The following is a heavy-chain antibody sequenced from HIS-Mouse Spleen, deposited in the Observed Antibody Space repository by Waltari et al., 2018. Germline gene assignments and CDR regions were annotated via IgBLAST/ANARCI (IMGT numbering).Heavy chain of an antibody. CDR1: GFTVSSNY. Sequence: EVQLVESGGGLVQPGGSLRLSWSASGFTVSSNYMSWVRQAPGKGLEWVSVIYSGGSTYYADSVKGRFTISRDNSKNTLYLQLNSLRAEDTAVYYCARSNWYFDYWGQGTLVTVSS. D-gene: IGHD7-27*01. CDR2: IYSGGST. J-gene: IGHJ4*02. CDR3: ARSNWYFDY. V-gene: IGHV3-66*01.